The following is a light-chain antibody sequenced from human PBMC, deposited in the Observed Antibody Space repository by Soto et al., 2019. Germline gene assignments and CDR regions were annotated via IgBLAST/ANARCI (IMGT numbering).Light chain of an antibody. Sequence: EIVLTQSPGTLSLSGGERATLSCRASQSVRTYLAWYQQKSGQAPRLLIYDASNRATGIPARFSGSGSGTDFTLSISSLEPEDFAVYYCQQRSTWPLTFGGGTKVDIK. CDR3: QQRSTWPLT. V-gene: IGKV3-11*01. J-gene: IGKJ4*01. CDR2: DAS. CDR1: QSVRTY.